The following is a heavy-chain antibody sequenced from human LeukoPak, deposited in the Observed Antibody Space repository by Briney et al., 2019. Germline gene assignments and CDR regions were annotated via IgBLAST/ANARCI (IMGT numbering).Heavy chain of an antibody. CDR1: GFTFSSYW. V-gene: IGHV3-74*01. CDR3: AARGYCSSTSCLLEY. D-gene: IGHD2-2*01. J-gene: IGHJ4*02. Sequence: GGSLRLSCAASGFTFSSYWMHWVRQAPGKGLVWVSHINRDGSSTSHADSVKGRFTISRDNAKSTLYLQMNSLRAEDTAVYYCAARGYCSSTSCLLEYWGQGTLVTVSS. CDR2: INRDGSST.